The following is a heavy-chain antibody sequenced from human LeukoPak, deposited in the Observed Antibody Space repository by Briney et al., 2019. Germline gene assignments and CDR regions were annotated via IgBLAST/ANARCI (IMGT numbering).Heavy chain of an antibody. CDR1: GFTFSSYA. Sequence: GGSLRLSCAASGFTFSSYAMSWVRQAPGKGLEWVSAISYSGGSTYYADSVKGRFTISRDNSKNTLYLQMNSLRAEDTAVYYCAKAGSGYDDAFDIWGQGTMVTVSS. D-gene: IGHD5-12*01. CDR2: ISYSGGST. CDR3: AKAGSGYDDAFDI. J-gene: IGHJ3*02. V-gene: IGHV3-23*01.